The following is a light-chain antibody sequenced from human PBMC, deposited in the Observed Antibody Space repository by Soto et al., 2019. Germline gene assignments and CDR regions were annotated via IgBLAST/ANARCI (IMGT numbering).Light chain of an antibody. CDR2: DAS. CDR1: QSVSSSN. J-gene: IGKJ5*01. V-gene: IGKV3D-20*02. CDR3: QQRSNWPLIT. Sequence: IVLSQSPGSLSLYPGERATLSCGASQSVSSSNLAWYQHKPGQAPRLLIYDASNRATSIPARFSGSGSGTDFTLTISSLEPEDFAVYYCQQRSNWPLITFGQGTRLEI.